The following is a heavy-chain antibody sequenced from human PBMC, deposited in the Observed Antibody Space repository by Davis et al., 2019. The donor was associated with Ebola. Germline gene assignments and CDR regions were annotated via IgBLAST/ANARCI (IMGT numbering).Heavy chain of an antibody. D-gene: IGHD6-13*01. V-gene: IGHV3-49*03. CDR1: AFTFGDYA. J-gene: IGHJ4*02. CDR2: IRSKAYGGTT. Sequence: GGSLRLSCTASAFTFGDYAMSWFRQAPGKGLEWVGFIRSKAYGGTTEYAAFVKGRFTISRDDSKSIAYLQMNSLKTEDTAVYYCTRLRIAADYHPDPPDYWGQGTLVTVSS. CDR3: TRLRIAADYHPDPPDY.